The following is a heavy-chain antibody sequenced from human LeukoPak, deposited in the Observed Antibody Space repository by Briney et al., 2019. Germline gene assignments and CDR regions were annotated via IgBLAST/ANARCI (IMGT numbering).Heavy chain of an antibody. J-gene: IGHJ4*02. CDR2: TYYSGST. D-gene: IGHD3-22*01. CDR1: GGSISSSSYY. CDR3: ARHTRITMIVVAGTFDY. Sequence: SETLSLTCTVSGGSISSSSYYWGWIRQPPGKGLEWIGSTYYSGSTYYNPSLKSRVTISVDTSKNQFSLKLSSVTAADTAVYYCARHTRITMIVVAGTFDYWGQGTLVTVSS. V-gene: IGHV4-39*01.